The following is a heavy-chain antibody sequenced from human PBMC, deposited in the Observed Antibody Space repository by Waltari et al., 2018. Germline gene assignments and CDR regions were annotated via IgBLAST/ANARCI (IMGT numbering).Heavy chain of an antibody. CDR1: GFPFSSYA. Sequence: QVQLLTSGGGVVQPGRSLRLSCAPSGFPFSSYAMHWDRQAPGKGLGWVAVISYDGSNKYDADSVKGRFTISRDNSKNTLYLQMNSLRAEDTAVYYCASSYGLGEEFDYWGQGTLVTVSS. V-gene: IGHV3-30-3*01. D-gene: IGHD3-16*01. CDR2: ISYDGSNK. J-gene: IGHJ4*02. CDR3: ASSYGLGEEFDY.